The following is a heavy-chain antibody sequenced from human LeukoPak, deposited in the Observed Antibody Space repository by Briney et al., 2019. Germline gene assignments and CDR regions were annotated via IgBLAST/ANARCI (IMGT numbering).Heavy chain of an antibody. D-gene: IGHD1-7*01. Sequence: SETLSLTCTVSDNSINNGAYYWSWIRQHPGKGLEWIGYIYNTGSRYYNPSLKSRLTISVDTSQNQFSLKLSSVTAADTAMYYCAREMDAHPRTLAWGQGSLVTVSS. J-gene: IGHJ5*02. CDR1: DNSINNGAYY. CDR3: AREMDAHPRTLA. CDR2: IYNTGSR. V-gene: IGHV4-31*03.